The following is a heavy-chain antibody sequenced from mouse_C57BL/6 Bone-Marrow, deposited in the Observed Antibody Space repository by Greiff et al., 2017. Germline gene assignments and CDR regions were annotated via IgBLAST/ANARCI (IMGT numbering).Heavy chain of an antibody. CDR2: IRNKANGYTT. CDR1: GFTFTDYY. J-gene: IGHJ2*01. D-gene: IGHD1-1*01. CDR3: ARYMGYYGSSSYFDY. V-gene: IGHV7-3*01. Sequence: EVQLQQSGGGLVQPGGSLSLSCAASGFTFTDYYMSWVRQPPGKALEWLGFIRNKANGYTTEYSASVKGRFTISRDNSQSILYLQMNALRAEDSATYYFARYMGYYGSSSYFDYWGQGTTLTVSS.